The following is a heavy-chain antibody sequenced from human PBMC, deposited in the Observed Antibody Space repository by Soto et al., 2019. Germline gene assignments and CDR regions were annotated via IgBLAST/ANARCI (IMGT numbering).Heavy chain of an antibody. CDR3: ARGGGYGSFDY. Sequence: SLSLTCTVSGASISYGGFSWSWIRQSPGKGLEWIGYISHLESTYFHPSFKSRLTMSIDRTRNQFSLKLSSVTAADMAVYYCARGGGYGSFDYWGQGVLVTVSS. CDR1: GASISYGGFS. D-gene: IGHD5-12*01. V-gene: IGHV4-30-2*06. J-gene: IGHJ4*02. CDR2: ISHLEST.